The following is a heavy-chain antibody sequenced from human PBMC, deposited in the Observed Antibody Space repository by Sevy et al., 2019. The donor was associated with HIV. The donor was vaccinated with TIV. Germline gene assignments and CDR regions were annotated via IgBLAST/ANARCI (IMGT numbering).Heavy chain of an antibody. CDR2: IRYDGTNK. CDR1: GFIFSTSG. CDR3: AKDEATTWNPAYFQS. V-gene: IGHV3-30*02. J-gene: IGHJ4*01. D-gene: IGHD1-26*01. Sequence: GGSLRLSCTTSGFIFSTSGMHWVRQAPGKGLEWVAFIRYDGTNKLYTDSLRGRFTISRDNSNNALFLQLNSLRVDDTAVYFCAKDEATTWNPAYFQSWGHGTLVTVSS.